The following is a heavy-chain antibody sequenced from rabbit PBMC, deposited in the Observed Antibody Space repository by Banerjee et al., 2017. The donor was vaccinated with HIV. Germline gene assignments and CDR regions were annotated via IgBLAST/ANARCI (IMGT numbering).Heavy chain of an antibody. Sequence: QSLEESGGGLVKPGGTLTLTCKASGIDFSSDYWICWVRQAPGKGLEWIACIWTGSRGRTYYASWAKGRFTISKTSSTTVTLQMTSLTAADTATYFCATGDGGDGYASRWNLWGPGTLVTVS. D-gene: IGHD6-1*01. V-gene: IGHV1S40*01. CDR3: ATGDGGDGYASRWNL. CDR1: GIDFSSDYW. CDR2: IWTGSRGRT. J-gene: IGHJ4*01.